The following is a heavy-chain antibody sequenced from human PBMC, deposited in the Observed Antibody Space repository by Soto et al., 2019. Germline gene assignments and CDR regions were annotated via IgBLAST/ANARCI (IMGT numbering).Heavy chain of an antibody. CDR3: AREGVATIIGDYYYYGMDV. V-gene: IGHV1-69*01. J-gene: IGHJ6*02. D-gene: IGHD5-12*01. CDR2: IIPIFGTA. Sequence: QVQLVQSGAEVKKPGSSVKVSCKASGGTFSSYAISWVRQAPGQGLEWMGGIIPIFGTANYAQKFRGRVTITADESTSTAYMELSSLRSEDTAVYYCAREGVATIIGDYYYYGMDVWGQGTTVTVSS. CDR1: GGTFSSYA.